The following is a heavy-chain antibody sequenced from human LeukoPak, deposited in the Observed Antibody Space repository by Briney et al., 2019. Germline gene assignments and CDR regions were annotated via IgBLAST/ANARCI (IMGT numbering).Heavy chain of an antibody. D-gene: IGHD5-12*01. Sequence: ASVKVSCKASGYTFTSYDINWVRQATGQGLEWMGWMNPNSGNTGYAQKFQGRVTITRNTSISTAYMELSSLRSEDTAVYYCARTTEGYAGGPGYSYYYYMDVWGKGTTVTISS. CDR1: GYTFTSYD. CDR3: ARTTEGYAGGPGYSYYYYMDV. J-gene: IGHJ6*03. V-gene: IGHV1-8*03. CDR2: MNPNSGNT.